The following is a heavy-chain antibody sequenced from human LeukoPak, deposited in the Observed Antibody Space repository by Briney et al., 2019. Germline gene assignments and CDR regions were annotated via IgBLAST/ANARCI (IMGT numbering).Heavy chain of an antibody. V-gene: IGHV2-5*01. Sequence: ESGPTLVNPTQTLTLTCTFSGFSLIPSGVGVGWIRQPPGKALEWLALIYWNDDKRYSPSLKSRLTITKDTSKNQVVLTMTNMDPVDTATYYCAHTTPSHSGYYYSNKAFDYWGQGTRVTVSS. J-gene: IGHJ4*02. CDR3: AHTTPSHSGYYYSNKAFDY. CDR2: IYWNDDK. CDR1: GFSLIPSGVG. D-gene: IGHD3-22*01.